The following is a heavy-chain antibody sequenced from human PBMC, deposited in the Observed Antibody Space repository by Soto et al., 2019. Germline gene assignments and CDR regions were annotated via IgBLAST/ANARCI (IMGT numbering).Heavy chain of an antibody. CDR3: ARAVITSYGVFDY. CDR1: GYTFTSYG. CDR2: ITYNGDT. J-gene: IGHJ4*02. V-gene: IGHV1-18*01. Sequence: QVQLVQSGAEVKKPGASVKVSCKASGYTFTSYGISWVRQAPGQGLEWMGWITYNGDTNYPQRLQGRVTMTTDTSTSTAYMELRSLRSDDTVVYYCARAVITSYGVFDYWGQGTLVTVSS. D-gene: IGHD2-21*01.